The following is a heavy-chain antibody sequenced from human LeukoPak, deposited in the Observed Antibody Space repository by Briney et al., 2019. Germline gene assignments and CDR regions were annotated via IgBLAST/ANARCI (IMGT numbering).Heavy chain of an antibody. Sequence: ASVKVSCKASGGTFSSYAISWVRQAPGQGLEWMGGIIPIFGTANYAQKFQGRVTITADKSTSTAYMELSSLRSEDTAVYYCARDRVFGGSYDNWFDPWGQGTLVTVSS. V-gene: IGHV1-69*06. D-gene: IGHD1-26*01. CDR3: ARDRVFGGSYDNWFDP. CDR2: IIPIFGTA. CDR1: GGTFSSYA. J-gene: IGHJ5*02.